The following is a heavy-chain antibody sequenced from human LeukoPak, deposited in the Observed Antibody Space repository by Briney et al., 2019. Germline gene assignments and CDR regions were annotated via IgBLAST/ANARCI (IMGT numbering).Heavy chain of an antibody. CDR2: MNPNSGNT. J-gene: IGHJ3*02. CDR3: ARWADYYGSGASEAFDI. CDR1: GYTFTSYD. D-gene: IGHD3-10*01. Sequence: ASVKVSCNASGYTFTSYDINWMRQATGQGLEWMGWMNPNSGNTGYAQKFQGRVTMTRNTSISTAYMELSSLRSEDTAVYYCARWADYYGSGASEAFDIWGQGTMVTVSS. V-gene: IGHV1-8*01.